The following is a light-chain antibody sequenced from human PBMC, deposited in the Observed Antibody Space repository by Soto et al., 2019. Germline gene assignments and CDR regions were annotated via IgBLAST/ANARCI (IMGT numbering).Light chain of an antibody. CDR1: QSILYSSNNKNY. CDR3: QQHYSTPLT. CDR2: WAS. V-gene: IGKV4-1*01. Sequence: DIVMTQSPDSLAVSLGERATINCKSSQSILYSSNNKNYLSWYRQKPGQPPKLLIYWASTRESGVPDRFSGSGYGTDFTLTISSLQAEDVAVYYCQQHYSTPLTFGGGTTVEIK. J-gene: IGKJ4*01.